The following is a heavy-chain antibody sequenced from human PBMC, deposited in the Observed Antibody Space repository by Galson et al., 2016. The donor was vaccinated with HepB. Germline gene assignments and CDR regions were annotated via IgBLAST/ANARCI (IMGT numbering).Heavy chain of an antibody. D-gene: IGHD5-24*01. V-gene: IGHV3-23*01. J-gene: IGHJ6*03. CDR2: ITGSGGST. CDR3: AKNPELNYYYYYMDV. Sequence: SLRLSCAASGFTFSTYGMHWVRQAPGKGLEWVSAITGSGGSTYYVESVKGRFTISRDSSKNTVYLEMNSLRAEDTAVYYCAKNPELNYYYYYMDVWGKGTTVTVSS. CDR1: GFTFSTYG.